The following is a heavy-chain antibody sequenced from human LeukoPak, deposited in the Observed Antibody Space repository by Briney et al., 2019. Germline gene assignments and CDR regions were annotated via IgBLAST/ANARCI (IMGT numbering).Heavy chain of an antibody. V-gene: IGHV1-18*01. CDR3: ARAEGYSSSWRPWDYYYYYMDV. J-gene: IGHJ6*03. CDR2: ISTYNGNT. Sequence: GASVKVSCKASGYTFTSYGISWVRQAPGQGLEWMGWISTYNGNTNYAQNLQGRVTMTTDTSTSSAYMELRSLRSEDTAVYYCARAEGYSSSWRPWDYYYYYMDVWGKGTTVTISS. D-gene: IGHD6-13*01. CDR1: GYTFTSYG.